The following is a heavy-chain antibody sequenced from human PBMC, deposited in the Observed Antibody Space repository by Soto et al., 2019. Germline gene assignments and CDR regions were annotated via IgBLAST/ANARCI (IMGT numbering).Heavy chain of an antibody. CDR2: IWYDGSGQ. D-gene: IGHD4-17*01. V-gene: IGHV3-33*03. Sequence: QVQLVESDGGLVQPARSLRLSCVVSGFTFSNYGMHWVRQAPGKGLEWVADIWYDGSGQRYAGSVQGRFTISRDNSKNTLYLQINSLRVEDTAVYYCAKDEVSRKYYGHSLDVWGQGTTVTVSS. CDR3: AKDEVSRKYYGHSLDV. CDR1: GFTFSNYG. J-gene: IGHJ6*02.